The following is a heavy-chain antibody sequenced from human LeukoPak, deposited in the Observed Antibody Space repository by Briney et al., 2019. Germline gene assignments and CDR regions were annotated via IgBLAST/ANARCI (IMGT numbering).Heavy chain of an antibody. D-gene: IGHD4-17*01. CDR1: GGTFSSYA. CDR3: ARAGDYGDGWFDP. J-gene: IGHJ5*02. Sequence: SVKVSCKASGGTFSSYAISWARQAPGQGLEWMGGIIPIFGTANYAQKFQGRVTITADKSTSTAYMELSSLRSEDTAVYYCARAGDYGDGWFDPWGQGTLVTVSS. CDR2: IIPIFGTA. V-gene: IGHV1-69*06.